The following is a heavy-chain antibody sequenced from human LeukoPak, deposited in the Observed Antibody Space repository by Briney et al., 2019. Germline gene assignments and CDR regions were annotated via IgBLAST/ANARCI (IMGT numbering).Heavy chain of an antibody. J-gene: IGHJ4*02. CDR3: AKDSIRSVTTFDY. V-gene: IGHV3-23*01. CDR1: GFTFSSYA. D-gene: IGHD4-17*01. CDR2: ISGSGGST. Sequence: GGSLRLSCVASGFTFSSYAMSWVRQAPGKGLEWVSAISGSGGSTYYADSVKGRFTISRDSSNNTLYLQMNSLRAEDTAVYYCAKDSIRSVTTFDYWGQGTLVTVSS.